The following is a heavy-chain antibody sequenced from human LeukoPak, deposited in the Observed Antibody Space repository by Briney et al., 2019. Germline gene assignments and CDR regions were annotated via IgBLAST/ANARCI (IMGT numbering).Heavy chain of an antibody. CDR2: IWYDGTNE. Sequence: GGSLRLSCAASGFTFSRYGMHWVRQAPGKGLEWVAVIWYDGTNEDCADSVRGRFTISRDNSKNTLYLQMNSLRAEDTAVYYCAREPYYASGSYFPIWGQGTMVTVSS. CDR1: GFTFSRYG. D-gene: IGHD3-10*01. V-gene: IGHV3-33*01. CDR3: AREPYYASGSYFPI. J-gene: IGHJ3*02.